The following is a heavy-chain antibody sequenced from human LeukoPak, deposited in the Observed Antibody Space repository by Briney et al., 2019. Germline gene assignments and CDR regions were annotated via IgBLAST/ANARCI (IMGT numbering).Heavy chain of an antibody. V-gene: IGHV4-59*01. Sequence: SETLSLTCTVSGGSISSYYWSWIRQPPGKGLEWIGYIYYSGSTNYNPSLKSRVTISVDTSKNQFSLKLSSVTAADTAVYYCARVVRGSSGSAYYFDYWGQGTLVTVSS. CDR2: IYYSGST. J-gene: IGHJ4*02. CDR1: GGSISSYY. CDR3: ARVVRGSSGSAYYFDY. D-gene: IGHD3-10*01.